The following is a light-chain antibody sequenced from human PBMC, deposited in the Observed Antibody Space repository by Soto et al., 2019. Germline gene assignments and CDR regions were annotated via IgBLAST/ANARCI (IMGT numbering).Light chain of an antibody. V-gene: IGKV3-20*01. Sequence: EIVLAQSPGTLSLTPGERATLSCRACQNIPSTYLAWYQEKPGQSPRLLIYGSSSKATGIPDRFSGSGSGTDFTLTISRLEPEDFAVYYCQRDDNSSWTFGPGTKVDIK. CDR1: QNIPSTY. CDR2: GSS. J-gene: IGKJ1*01. CDR3: QRDDNSSWT.